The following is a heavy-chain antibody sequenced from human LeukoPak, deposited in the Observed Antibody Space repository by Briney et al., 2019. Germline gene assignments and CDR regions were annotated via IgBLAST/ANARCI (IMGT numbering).Heavy chain of an antibody. J-gene: IGHJ6*02. CDR1: GFTFNNYA. V-gene: IGHV3-23*01. CDR2: ISGSGGGT. D-gene: IGHD4-17*01. Sequence: GGSLRLSCAASGFTFNNYAMTWVRQAPGKGLEWVSAISGSGGGTYNADSVKGRFTISRDNSKNTLYLQMNSLRAEDTAVYYCARESNYGDSAFFYYYYGMDVWGQGTTVTVSS. CDR3: ARESNYGDSAFFYYYYGMDV.